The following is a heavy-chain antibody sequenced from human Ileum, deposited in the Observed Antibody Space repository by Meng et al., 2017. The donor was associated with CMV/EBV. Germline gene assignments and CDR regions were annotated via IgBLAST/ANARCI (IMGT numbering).Heavy chain of an antibody. CDR1: GVSFSGSY. CDR2: ISHSGIT. V-gene: IGHV4-34*01. J-gene: IGHJ4*02. D-gene: IGHD3-10*01. Sequence: LSLTCVVHGVSFSGSYWSWIRQPPGKGLEWIGEISHSGITKYNPSLKSRVTISGDVSKNQFSLKLTSVTAADTAVYYCAKGGAYNRDYWGQGTLVTVS. CDR3: AKGGAYNRDY.